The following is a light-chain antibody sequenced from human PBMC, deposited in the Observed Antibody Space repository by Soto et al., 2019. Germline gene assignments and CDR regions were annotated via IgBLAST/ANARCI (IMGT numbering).Light chain of an antibody. Sequence: IHMTHSPSSLSASLWYRFTITFRASQSIVTYLNWYLQKPGKAPKLLIYAASNLQSGVPSRFSGSGSGTDFTLTISGLLPEDFAAYHCQQLYTLPFTFGQGTRLEI. CDR2: AAS. CDR3: QQLYTLPFT. CDR1: QSIVTY. V-gene: IGKV1-39*01. J-gene: IGKJ5*01.